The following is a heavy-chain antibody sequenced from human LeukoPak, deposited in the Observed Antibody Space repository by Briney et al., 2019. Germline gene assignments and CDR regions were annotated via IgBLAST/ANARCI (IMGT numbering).Heavy chain of an antibody. D-gene: IGHD3-10*01. CDR2: INPNSGGT. V-gene: IGHV1-2*02. Sequence: GASVKVSCKASGYAFTGHYMHWVRQAPGQGLEWMGWINPNSGGTNYAQKFQGRVSMTRDTLISTAYMELSRLRSKDTGVYYCARAPPYYGSGSYYGVFDYWGQGTLVTVSS. J-gene: IGHJ4*02. CDR1: GYAFTGHY. CDR3: ARAPPYYGSGSYYGVFDY.